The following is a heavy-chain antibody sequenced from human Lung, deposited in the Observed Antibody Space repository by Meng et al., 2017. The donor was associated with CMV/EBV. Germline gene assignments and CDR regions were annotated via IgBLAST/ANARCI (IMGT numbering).Heavy chain of an antibody. CDR2: SREKTSGYST. V-gene: IGHV3-72*01. Sequence: SXKISXAASGFAFTDYYMDWVRQAPGRGLEWVARSREKTSGYSTEYAASVKGRFTISREESSNSLYLHMNSLKIEDAAVYYCVKDSRTTRDFDYWGQGTXVTVSS. CDR1: GFAFTDYY. D-gene: IGHD6-13*01. J-gene: IGHJ4*02. CDR3: VKDSRTTRDFDY.